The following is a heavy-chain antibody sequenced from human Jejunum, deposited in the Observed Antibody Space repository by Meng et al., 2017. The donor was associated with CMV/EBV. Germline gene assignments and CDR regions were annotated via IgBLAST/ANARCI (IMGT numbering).Heavy chain of an antibody. CDR2: KWHDGSKE. CDR1: FRFSQFG. J-gene: IGHJ4*02. Sequence: FRFSQFGMHWVRQAPGKGLEWVEVKWHDGSKEYYADSVKGRFTISRDNSKNMLYLQMNSPRAEDTAVYYCAREDSDSSGYYQYYFDYWGQGALVTVSS. CDR3: AREDSDSSGYYQYYFDY. V-gene: IGHV3-33*01. D-gene: IGHD3-22*01.